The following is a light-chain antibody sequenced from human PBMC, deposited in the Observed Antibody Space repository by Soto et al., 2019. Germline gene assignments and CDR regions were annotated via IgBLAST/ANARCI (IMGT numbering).Light chain of an antibody. Sequence: DIQMSQFPSSLSASVGDRVTITCRASQGIRNDLGWYQQKPGKAPKRLIYAASSLQSGVPSRFSGSGSGTEFTLAISSLQPEDYATFYCPQPSTQQLTFGQGTKVEMK. CDR2: AAS. J-gene: IGKJ1*01. CDR3: PQPSTQQLT. V-gene: IGKV1-17*01. CDR1: QGIRND.